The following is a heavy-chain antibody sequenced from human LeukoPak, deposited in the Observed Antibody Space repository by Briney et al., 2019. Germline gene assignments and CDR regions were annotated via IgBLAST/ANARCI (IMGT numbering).Heavy chain of an antibody. D-gene: IGHD3-10*01. CDR3: AKLPAITMVRGVTKDY. J-gene: IGHJ4*02. CDR2: ISYDGSNK. CDR1: GFTFSSYG. Sequence: PGGSLRLSCAASGFTFSSYGVHWVRQAPGKGLEWVAVISYDGSNKYYADSVKGRFTISRDNSKNTLYLQMNSLRAEDTAVYYCAKLPAITMVRGVTKDYWGQGTLVTVSS. V-gene: IGHV3-30*18.